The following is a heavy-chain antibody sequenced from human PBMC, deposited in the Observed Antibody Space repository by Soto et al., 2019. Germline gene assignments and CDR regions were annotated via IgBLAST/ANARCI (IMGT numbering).Heavy chain of an antibody. CDR2: IYHSGTT. Sequence: SETLSLTCTVSGDSITSGGYSWTWIRQPPGKGLEWIGYIYHSGTTNYNPSLKSRVTLSVDRSKNQFSLNLKSVTAADTAVYYCAREMPAVTATGDWFDAWGQG. J-gene: IGHJ5*02. V-gene: IGHV4-30-2*01. CDR3: AREMPAVTATGDWFDA. D-gene: IGHD2-21*02. CDR1: GDSITSGGYS.